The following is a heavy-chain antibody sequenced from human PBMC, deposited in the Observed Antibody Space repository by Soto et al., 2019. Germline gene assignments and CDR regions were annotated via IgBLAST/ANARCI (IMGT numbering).Heavy chain of an antibody. CDR2: ISFDGSKR. Sequence: QVQLVESGGGVVQPGGSLRLSCIASGFTFTSYPMHWVRQAPGKGLEWVAFISFDGSKRDSADSVKGRFTISRDNSKNTLYLEMNNLGPEDTAVYYCARPRESCSTSGCFPGPPFEFWGQGTLVTVSS. CDR3: ARPRESCSTSGCFPGPPFEF. V-gene: IGHV3-30-3*01. D-gene: IGHD6-25*01. J-gene: IGHJ4*02. CDR1: GFTFTSYP.